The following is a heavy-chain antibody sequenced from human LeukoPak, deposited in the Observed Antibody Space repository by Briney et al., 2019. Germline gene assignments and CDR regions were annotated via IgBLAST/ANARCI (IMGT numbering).Heavy chain of an antibody. CDR2: ISYDGSNK. CDR3: ARSPFWSGYFDY. CDR1: GFTFSSYG. V-gene: IGHV3-30*03. Sequence: QPGRSLRLSCAASGFTFSSYGMHWVRQAPGKGLEWVAVISYDGSNKYYADSVKGRFTISRDNSKNTLYLQMNSLRAEDTAVYYCARSPFWSGYFDYWGQGTLVTVSS. D-gene: IGHD3-3*01. J-gene: IGHJ4*02.